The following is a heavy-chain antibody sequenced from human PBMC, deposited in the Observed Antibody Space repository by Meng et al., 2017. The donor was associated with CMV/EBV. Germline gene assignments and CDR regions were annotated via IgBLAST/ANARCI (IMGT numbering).Heavy chain of an antibody. CDR2: ISSSGSTI. J-gene: IGHJ6*02. D-gene: IGHD4-23*01. Sequence: GESLKISCAASGFTFSSYEMNRVRQAPGKGLEWVSYISSSGSTIYYADSVKGRFTISRDNAKNSLYLQMNSLRAEDTAVYYCARVGVGGNPGYYYYYYGMDVWGQGTTVTVSS. CDR1: GFTFSSYE. V-gene: IGHV3-48*03. CDR3: ARVGVGGNPGYYYYYYGMDV.